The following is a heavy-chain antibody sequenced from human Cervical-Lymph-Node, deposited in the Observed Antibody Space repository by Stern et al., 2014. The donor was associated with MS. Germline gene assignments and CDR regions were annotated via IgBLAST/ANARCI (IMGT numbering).Heavy chain of an antibody. V-gene: IGHV5-51*03. Sequence: EMQLVESGAEVKKPGESLKISCKGSEYNFNTHWIAWVRQMPGKGLEWLGDIHPGKYSTRYHPSLQGQVSISADKSITAAYLHFSSLKASDSAMYFCARHGGPNWNHEAHNWFDPWGQGTLVTVSS. D-gene: IGHD1-14*01. CDR1: EYNFNTHW. CDR2: IHPGKYST. CDR3: ARHGGPNWNHEAHNWFDP. J-gene: IGHJ5*02.